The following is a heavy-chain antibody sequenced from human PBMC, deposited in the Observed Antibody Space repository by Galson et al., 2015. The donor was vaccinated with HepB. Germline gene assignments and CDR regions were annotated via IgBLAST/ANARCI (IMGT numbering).Heavy chain of an antibody. CDR1: GFTFSNYW. D-gene: IGHD6-6*01. CDR3: ARVFSTSSLFYFHY. Sequence: SLRLSCAASGFTFSNYWVHWVRQVPGEGLEWVSRTNGDGTNTNYADSVKGRFTISRDNAKNTVYLQMNSLRVEDTVVYYCARVFSTSSLFYFHYWGQGTLVTVSS. J-gene: IGHJ4*02. V-gene: IGHV3-74*01. CDR2: TNGDGTNT.